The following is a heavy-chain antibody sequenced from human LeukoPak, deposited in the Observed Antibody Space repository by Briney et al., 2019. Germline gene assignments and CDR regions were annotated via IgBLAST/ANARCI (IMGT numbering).Heavy chain of an antibody. D-gene: IGHD3-22*01. J-gene: IGHJ4*02. V-gene: IGHV4-59*01. CDR1: GGSISRYY. CDR3: ARFDYDSSGIDY. Sequence: SQTLSLTCAVSGGSISRYYCSWIRQPPGKGLGWSGCIYYSVDTNYNPSLKRRVTISVDTSKNQFSLKLSSVTAADTAVYYCARFDYDSSGIDYWGQGTLVTVSS. CDR2: IYYSVDT.